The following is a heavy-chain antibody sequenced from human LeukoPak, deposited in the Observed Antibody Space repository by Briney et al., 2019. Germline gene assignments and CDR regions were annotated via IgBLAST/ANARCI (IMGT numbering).Heavy chain of an antibody. CDR2: IDNDGHGI. D-gene: IGHD3-3*01. CDR1: GFTFSGYW. Sequence: GGSLRLSCVTSGFTFSGYWMHWVRQGPEKGLELVSRIDNDGHGIIYADSVKGRFTTSRDNVRNTLYLQMNSLRVEDTAVYYCAAGGGWDPSFGVVTHIDAWGKGTTVVVS. CDR3: AAGGGWDPSFGVVTHIDA. V-gene: IGHV3-74*01. J-gene: IGHJ6*03.